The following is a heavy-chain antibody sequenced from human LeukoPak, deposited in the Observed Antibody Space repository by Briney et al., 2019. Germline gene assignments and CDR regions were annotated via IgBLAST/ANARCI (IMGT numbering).Heavy chain of an antibody. Sequence: SETLSVTCAVYGGSFSGYYWSWIRQPPGKGLEWIGEINHSGSTNYNPSLKSRVTISVDTSKNQFSLKLSSVTAADTAVYYCARVGPTYYYDSSGYYYDYWGQGTLVTVSS. CDR2: INHSGST. CDR3: ARVGPTYYYDSSGYYYDY. D-gene: IGHD3-22*01. CDR1: GGSFSGYY. J-gene: IGHJ4*02. V-gene: IGHV4-34*01.